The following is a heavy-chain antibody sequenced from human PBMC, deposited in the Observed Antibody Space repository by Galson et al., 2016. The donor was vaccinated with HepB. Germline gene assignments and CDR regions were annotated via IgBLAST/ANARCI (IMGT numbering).Heavy chain of an antibody. CDR2: ISFDGGKQ. J-gene: IGHJ4*02. CDR3: ARDYSYSSNWPGY. CDR1: GFTFRNYA. D-gene: IGHD7-27*01. Sequence: SLRLSCAASGFTFRNYAMSWVRQVPGKGLEWVADISFDGGKQHYADSVKGRFSISRDTSRVYLQMSSLTPADTGLYYCARDYSYSSNWPGYWGQGTLVIVSS. V-gene: IGHV3-30*03.